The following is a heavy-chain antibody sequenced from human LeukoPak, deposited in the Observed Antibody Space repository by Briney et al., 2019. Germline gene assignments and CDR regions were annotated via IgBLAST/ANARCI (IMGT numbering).Heavy chain of an antibody. J-gene: IGHJ4*02. CDR2: LSKSGNT. CDR1: GGSISSYY. V-gene: IGHV4-59*08. Sequence: SETLSLTCTVSGGSISSYYWSWIRLPPGKGLEWIGYLSKSGNTNYSPSLKSRVTISVDTSKNQFSLKLSSVTAADTAVYYCARGGIVCTNGVCYTPYFDYWGQGTLVTVSS. D-gene: IGHD2-8*01. CDR3: ARGGIVCTNGVCYTPYFDY.